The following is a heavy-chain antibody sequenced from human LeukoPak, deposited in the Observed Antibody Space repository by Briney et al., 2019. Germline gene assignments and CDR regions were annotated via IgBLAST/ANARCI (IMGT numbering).Heavy chain of an antibody. J-gene: IGHJ4*02. V-gene: IGHV4-31*03. Sequence: SETLSLTCTVSGGSISSGGYYWSWVRPHQEKGLEWFGYIYYSGTAYSNPSLKSRVSMSIDTSKTPFCLRLAPVPGTAMAVYYCARFSNDHGVKFDYWGQGTLVTVSS. CDR3: ARFSNDHGVKFDY. D-gene: IGHD4-17*01. CDR2: IYYSGTA. CDR1: GGSISSGGYY.